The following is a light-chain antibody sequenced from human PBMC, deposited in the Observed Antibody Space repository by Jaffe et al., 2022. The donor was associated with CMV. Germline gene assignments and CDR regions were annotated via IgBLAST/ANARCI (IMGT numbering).Light chain of an antibody. Sequence: QSVLTQPPSASGTPGQRVTISCSGSSSNIGSNTVNWYQQFPGTAPKLLIYSNNERPSGVPDRFSVSKSGTSASLAISGLQSEDEAEYYCAVWDDSLNGAVFGGGTQLTVL. CDR3: AVWDDSLNGAV. J-gene: IGLJ7*01. V-gene: IGLV1-44*01. CDR2: SNN. CDR1: SSNIGSNT.